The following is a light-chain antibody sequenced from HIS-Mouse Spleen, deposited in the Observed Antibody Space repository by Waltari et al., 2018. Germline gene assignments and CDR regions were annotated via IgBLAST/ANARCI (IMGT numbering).Light chain of an antibody. CDR2: QDS. CDR1: KLGDKY. J-gene: IGLJ2*01. Sequence: SYELTQPPSVSVSPGQTASITCSGGKLGDKYHCWYQQKPGQAPVLVLYQDSKRPSGIPERFSGSNSGNTATLTISGTQAMDEADYYCQAWDSSTVVFGGGTKLTVL. CDR3: QAWDSSTVV. V-gene: IGLV3-1*01.